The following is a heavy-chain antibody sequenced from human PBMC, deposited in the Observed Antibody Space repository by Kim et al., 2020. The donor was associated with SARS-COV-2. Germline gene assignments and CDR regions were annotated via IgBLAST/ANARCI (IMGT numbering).Heavy chain of an antibody. Sequence: GESLKISCKGSGYSFTSYWIGWVRQMPGKGLEWMGIIYPGDSDTRYSPSFQGQVTISADKSISTAYLQWSSLKASDTAMYYCARQEPEYGFSNYYSYGMEVWGQGITVTVSS. CDR3: ARQEPEYGFSNYYSYGMEV. V-gene: IGHV5-51*01. J-gene: IGHJ6*02. D-gene: IGHD3-10*01. CDR1: GYSFTSYW. CDR2: IYPGDSDT.